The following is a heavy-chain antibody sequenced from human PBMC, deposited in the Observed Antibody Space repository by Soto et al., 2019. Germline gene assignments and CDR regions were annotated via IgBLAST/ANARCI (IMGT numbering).Heavy chain of an antibody. CDR1: GGSISDYQ. J-gene: IGHJ4*02. CDR3: ARMRGLGEISPYFDY. V-gene: IGHV4-59*01. Sequence: QVQLQESGPGLVKPSETLSLTCSVSGGSISDYQWNWIRQPPGKGLEWIGYIYYSGRTNYNPSLKRRVTLPLVPSTKQFSLMLRSVPGADQGVYYCARMRGLGEISPYFDYWGQGTLVTVSS. D-gene: IGHD3-16*02. CDR2: IYYSGRT.